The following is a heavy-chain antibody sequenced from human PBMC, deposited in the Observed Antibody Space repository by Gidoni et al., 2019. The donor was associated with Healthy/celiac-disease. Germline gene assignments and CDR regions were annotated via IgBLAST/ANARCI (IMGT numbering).Heavy chain of an antibody. CDR2: INHSGST. Sequence: SGYYWSWIRQPPGKGLEWIGEINHSGSTNYNPSLKSRVTISVDTSKNQFSLKLNAVTAADTAVYYCATYYYDSSGYYRGLDYWGQGNLVTVSS. D-gene: IGHD3-22*01. CDR3: ATYYYDSSGYYRGLDY. V-gene: IGHV4-34*01. J-gene: IGHJ4*02. CDR1: SGYY.